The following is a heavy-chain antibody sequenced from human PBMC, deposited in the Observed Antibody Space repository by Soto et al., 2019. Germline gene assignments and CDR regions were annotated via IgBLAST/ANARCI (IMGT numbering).Heavy chain of an antibody. CDR2: IYYSGST. CDR1: GGSISSYY. CDR3: ARVTPLGGYDY. V-gene: IGHV4-59*01. Sequence: SETLSLTCTVSGGSISSYYWSWIRQPPGKGLEWIGYIYYSGSTNYNPSLKSRVTISVDTSKNQFSLKLSSVTAADTAVYYCARVTPLGGYDYWGQGTLVTVSS. D-gene: IGHD2-15*01. J-gene: IGHJ4*02.